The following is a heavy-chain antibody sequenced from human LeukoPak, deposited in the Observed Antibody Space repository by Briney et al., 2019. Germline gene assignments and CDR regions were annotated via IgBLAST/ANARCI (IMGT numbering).Heavy chain of an antibody. J-gene: IGHJ5*02. Sequence: GGSLRLSCAASGFTFSSYAMSWVRQAPGKGLEWGSAISGSGGSTYYADSVKGRFTISRDNSKNTMYLQMNSLRAEDTAVYYCAKDREKVIAAAGFNWLDPWGQGTLVTVSS. CDR3: AKDREKVIAAAGFNWLDP. V-gene: IGHV3-23*01. CDR2: ISGSGGST. CDR1: GFTFSSYA. D-gene: IGHD6-13*01.